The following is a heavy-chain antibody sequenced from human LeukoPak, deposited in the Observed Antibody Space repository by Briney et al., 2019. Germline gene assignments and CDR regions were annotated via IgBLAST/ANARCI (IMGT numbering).Heavy chain of an antibody. V-gene: IGHV4-30-4*01. D-gene: IGHD2-2*01. CDR2: IYYSGST. CDR1: GGSISSGDYY. Sequence: PSETLSLTCTVSGGSISSGDYYWSWIRQPPGKGLEWIGYIYYSGSTYYNPSLKSRVTISVDTSKNQFSLKLSSVTAADTAVYYCARDLNHCSSTSCPADYGMDVWGKGTTVTVSS. CDR3: ARDLNHCSSTSCPADYGMDV. J-gene: IGHJ6*04.